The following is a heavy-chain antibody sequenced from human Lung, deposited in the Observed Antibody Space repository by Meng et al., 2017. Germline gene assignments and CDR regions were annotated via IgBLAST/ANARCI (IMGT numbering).Heavy chain of an antibody. CDR2: INHSGST. D-gene: IGHD4-11*01. CDR3: ARGPTTMAHDFDY. J-gene: IGHJ4*02. V-gene: IGHV4-34*01. Sequence: QVQLQHWGAGLLKPSATLSLTCMVSGETFSDYYWSWTRQPPGKGLEWIGEINHSGSTNSNPSLESRATVSVDTSQNNLSLKLSSVTAADSAVYYFARGPTTMAHDFDYWGQGTLVTVSS. CDR1: GETFSDYY.